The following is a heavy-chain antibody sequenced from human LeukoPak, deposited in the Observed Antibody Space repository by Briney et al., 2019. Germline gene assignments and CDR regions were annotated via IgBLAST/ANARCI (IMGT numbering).Heavy chain of an antibody. CDR1: GFTFSSYG. CDR2: ISSSSSYI. Sequence: GGSLRLSCAVSGFTFSSYGMNWVRQAPGKGLEWVSSISSSSSYIYYADSVKGRFTISRDNAKNSLYLQMNSLRAEDTAVYYCARGRLVYYYDSSGSLPTVGYWGQGTLVTVSS. V-gene: IGHV3-21*01. CDR3: ARGRLVYYYDSSGSLPTVGY. D-gene: IGHD3-22*01. J-gene: IGHJ4*02.